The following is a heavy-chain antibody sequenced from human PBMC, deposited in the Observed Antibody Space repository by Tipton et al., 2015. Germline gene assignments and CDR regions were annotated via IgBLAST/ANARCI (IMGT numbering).Heavy chain of an antibody. CDR3: ARTGGVHSSGWEVH. J-gene: IGHJ4*02. V-gene: IGHV4-61*08. Sequence: TLSLTCTVSGASVSSGGYYWSWIRQPPGKGLEWIGYIYYSGSTNYNPSLKSRVTISVHTSKNQFSLKLSSVTAADTAVYYCARTGGVHSSGWEVHWGQGTLVSVSS. D-gene: IGHD6-19*01. CDR2: IYYSGST. CDR1: GASVSSGGYY.